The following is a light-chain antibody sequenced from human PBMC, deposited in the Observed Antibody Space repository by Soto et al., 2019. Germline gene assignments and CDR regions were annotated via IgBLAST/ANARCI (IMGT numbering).Light chain of an antibody. CDR1: QGISSY. CDR3: QQYYSYPRT. CDR2: AAS. Sequence: AIRMTQSPSSFSASTGDRVTITCRASQGISSYLAWYQQKPGKAPKVLIYAASTLQSGVPSRFSGSGSGTDFTLTISYLQSEDFATYYCQQYYSYPRTFGQGTKVEIK. J-gene: IGKJ1*01. V-gene: IGKV1-8*01.